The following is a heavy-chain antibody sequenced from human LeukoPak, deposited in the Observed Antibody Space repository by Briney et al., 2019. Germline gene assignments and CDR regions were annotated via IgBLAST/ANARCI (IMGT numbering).Heavy chain of an antibody. J-gene: IGHJ6*03. D-gene: IGHD6-25*01. Sequence: GGSLRLSCAASGFTFSTCGMHWVRQAPGKGLEWVAFIRYGVRDIYYGDYVKGRFNISRDNSKNTLYLQMNSLRGEDTAVYYCAKEPYSSVYYFYYMDVWGKGTTVTVSS. CDR2: IRYGVRDI. V-gene: IGHV3-30*02. CDR1: GFTFSTCG. CDR3: AKEPYSSVYYFYYMDV.